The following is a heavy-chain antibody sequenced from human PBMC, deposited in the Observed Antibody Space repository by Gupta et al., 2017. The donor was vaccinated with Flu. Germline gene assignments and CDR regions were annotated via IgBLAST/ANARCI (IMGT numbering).Heavy chain of an antibody. D-gene: IGHD6-13*01. J-gene: IGHJ6*01. Sequence: EVQLVESGGVVVQPGGSLRLSGAASGFTFDDYTMHWVRQAPGEGLEWVSLISWDGGSTYYADSVKGRFTISRDNSKNSLYLQMNSLRTEDTALYYCAKDIGGYSSSWYDYYGMDVWGQGTTVTVSS. V-gene: IGHV3-43*01. CDR1: GFTFDDYT. CDR3: AKDIGGYSSSWYDYYGMDV. CDR2: ISWDGGST.